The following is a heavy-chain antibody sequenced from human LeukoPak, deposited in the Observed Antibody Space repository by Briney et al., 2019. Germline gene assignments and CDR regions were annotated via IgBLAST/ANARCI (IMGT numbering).Heavy chain of an antibody. CDR3: ATGKGVGATNYFDY. CDR2: INPNSGNT. CDR1: GYTFTSFD. J-gene: IGHJ4*02. V-gene: IGHV1-8*01. D-gene: IGHD1-26*01. Sequence: ASVKVSCKASGYTFTSFDVNWVRQAPGQGLEWMGWINPNSGNTGYAQYFQGRVTMTRDTSITTAYMELSSLRSEDTAVYYCATGKGVGATNYFDYWGQGTLVTVSS.